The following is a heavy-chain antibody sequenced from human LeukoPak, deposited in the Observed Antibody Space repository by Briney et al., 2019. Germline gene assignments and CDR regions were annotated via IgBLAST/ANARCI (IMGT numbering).Heavy chain of an antibody. CDR1: GFTFSSYA. J-gene: IGHJ4*02. V-gene: IGHV3-33*01. D-gene: IGHD4-17*01. CDR3: ARTDGNGYFDY. CDR2: IRYDGSNR. Sequence: GRSLRLSCAASGFTFSSYAMNWVRQAPGKGLEWVANIRYDGSNRFYADSVKGRFTISRDNSKNTLYLQMNSQRAEDTAVYYCARTDGNGYFDYWGQGTLVTVSS.